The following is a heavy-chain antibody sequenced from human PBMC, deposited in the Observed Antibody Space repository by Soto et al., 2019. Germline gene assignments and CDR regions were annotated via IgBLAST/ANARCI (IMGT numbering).Heavy chain of an antibody. CDR3: AKGVYYDILTGYYTGYYYGMDV. V-gene: IGHV3-23*01. CDR1: GFTFSSYA. J-gene: IGHJ6*02. D-gene: IGHD3-9*01. CDR2: ISGSGGST. Sequence: GGSLRLSCAASGFTFSSYAMSWVRQAPGKGLEWVSAISGSGGSTYYADSVKGRFTISRDNSKNTLYLQMNSLRAEDTAVYYCAKGVYYDILTGYYTGYYYGMDVWGQGTTVTVSS.